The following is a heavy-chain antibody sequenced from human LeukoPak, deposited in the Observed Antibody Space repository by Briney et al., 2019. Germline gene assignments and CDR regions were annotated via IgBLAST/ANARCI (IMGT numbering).Heavy chain of an antibody. D-gene: IGHD4-17*01. CDR3: ARFMTTVTLDAFDI. CDR2: IYHSGST. CDR1: GGSISSSSYY. Sequence: SETLSLTCTVSGGSISSSSYYWGWIRQPPGKGLEWIGYIYHSGSTYYNPSLKSRVTISVDRSKNQFSLKLSSVTAADTAVYYCARFMTTVTLDAFDIWGQGTMVTVSS. V-gene: IGHV4-30-2*01. J-gene: IGHJ3*02.